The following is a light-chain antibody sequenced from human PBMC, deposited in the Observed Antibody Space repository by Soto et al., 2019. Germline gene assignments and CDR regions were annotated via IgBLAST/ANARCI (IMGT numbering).Light chain of an antibody. Sequence: TQPASVSGSPGQSITISCTGTSIDVGGYNYVSWYQQHPGKAPKLMIYEVSNRPSGVSNRFSGSKSGNTASLTISGLQAEDEADYYCSSYTSSSTLYVFGTGTKV. J-gene: IGLJ1*01. V-gene: IGLV2-14*01. CDR1: SIDVGGYNY. CDR2: EVS. CDR3: SSYTSSSTLYV.